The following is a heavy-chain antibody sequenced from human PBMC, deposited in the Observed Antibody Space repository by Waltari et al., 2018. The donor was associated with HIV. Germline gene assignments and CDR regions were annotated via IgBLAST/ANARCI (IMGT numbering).Heavy chain of an antibody. J-gene: IGHJ2*01. D-gene: IGHD2-15*01. CDR3: ARVGYYYFDL. V-gene: IGHV4-31*03. CDR2: AYDRGST. CDR1: GDSINSGGYY. Sequence: QVQLQESGPGLVKPSQTLSLTCTVSGDSINSGGYYWAWIRQPPGKGLEWIGFAYDRGSTFFNPSCKSRATISGDTSKNQFSLELTSLTAADTAVYYCARVGYYYFDLWGRGTLVTVSS.